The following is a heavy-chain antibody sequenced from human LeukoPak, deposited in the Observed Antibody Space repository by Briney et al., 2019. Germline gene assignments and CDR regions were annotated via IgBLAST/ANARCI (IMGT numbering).Heavy chain of an antibody. J-gene: IGHJ4*02. D-gene: IGHD1-26*01. V-gene: IGHV1-8*03. Sequence: ASVKVSCKASGYTFTGYYMHWVRQATGQGLEWMGWMNPNSGNTGYAQKFQGRVTITRNTSIGTAYMELSSLRSEDTAVYYCARGASEWEPNIDYWGQGTLVTVSS. CDR2: MNPNSGNT. CDR3: ARGASEWEPNIDY. CDR1: GYTFTGYY.